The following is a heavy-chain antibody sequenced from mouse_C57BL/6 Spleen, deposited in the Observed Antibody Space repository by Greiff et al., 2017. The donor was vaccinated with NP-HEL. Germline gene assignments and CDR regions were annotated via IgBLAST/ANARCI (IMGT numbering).Heavy chain of an antibody. D-gene: IGHD1-1*01. CDR1: GYAFSSYW. V-gene: IGHV1-80*01. J-gene: IGHJ2*01. CDR3: ARAGTTVGRYFDY. Sequence: VQLQQSGAELVKPGASVKISCKASGYAFSSYWMNWVKQRPGKGLEWIGQIYPGDGDTNYNGKFKGKATLTADKSSSTAYMQLSSLTSADSAVYFCARAGTTVGRYFDYWGQGTTLTVSS. CDR2: IYPGDGDT.